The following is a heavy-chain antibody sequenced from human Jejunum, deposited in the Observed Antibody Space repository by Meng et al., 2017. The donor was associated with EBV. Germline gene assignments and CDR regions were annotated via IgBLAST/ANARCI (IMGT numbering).Heavy chain of an antibody. CDR3: AHIEGGGNSGFLDY. V-gene: IGHV2-5*02. CDR2: IYWGDDK. Sequence: QITLKESRPTRGKPTDTLTLTCTCSGFSTKTSGVGVGWVRQPPGKAREGLAVIYWGDDKRYSPSLKSRLTITKDTYKNQVVLTMTNMDPVDTATYYCAHIEGGGNSGFLDYWGQGTLVTVSS. CDR1: GFSTKTSGVG. D-gene: IGHD4-23*01. J-gene: IGHJ4*02.